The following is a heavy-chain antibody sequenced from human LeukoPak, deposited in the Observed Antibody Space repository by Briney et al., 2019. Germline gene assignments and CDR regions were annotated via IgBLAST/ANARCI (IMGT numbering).Heavy chain of an antibody. CDR3: ARGSDVLLWFGESKY. D-gene: IGHD3-10*01. J-gene: IGHJ4*02. Sequence: GRSLRLSCAASGFTFSSYALHWVRQAPGKGLEWVAVISYDGSNKYYADSVKGRFTISRDNSKNTLYLQMNSLRAEDTAVYYCARGSDVLLWFGESKYWGQGTRVTVSS. CDR2: ISYDGSNK. V-gene: IGHV3-30*04. CDR1: GFTFSSYA.